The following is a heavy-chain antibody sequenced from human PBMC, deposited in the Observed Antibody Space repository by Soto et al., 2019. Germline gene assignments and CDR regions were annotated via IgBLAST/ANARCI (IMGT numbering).Heavy chain of an antibody. CDR2: INHSGST. J-gene: IGHJ5*02. Sequence: QVQLQQWGAGLLKPSETLSLTCAVYGGSFSGYYWSWIRQPPGKGLEWIGEINHSGSTNYNPSLKSRVTISVDTSKNQFSLKLSSVTAADTAVYYCARGGYSNSNWFDPWGQGTLVTVSS. CDR1: GGSFSGYY. D-gene: IGHD4-4*01. V-gene: IGHV4-34*01. CDR3: ARGGYSNSNWFDP.